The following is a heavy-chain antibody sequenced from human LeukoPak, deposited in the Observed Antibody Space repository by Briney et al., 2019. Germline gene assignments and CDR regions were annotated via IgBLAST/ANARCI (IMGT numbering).Heavy chain of an antibody. D-gene: IGHD3-10*01. Sequence: GGSLRLSCAASGFTLEDYAVPWVRQAPGKGLEWVSGISWNSGSIGYADSVKGRFTISRDNAKNSLYLQMNSLRAEDTALYYCAKDLNYYGSVRLFGYWGQGTLVTVSS. J-gene: IGHJ4*02. V-gene: IGHV3-9*01. CDR3: AKDLNYYGSVRLFGY. CDR2: ISWNSGSI. CDR1: GFTLEDYA.